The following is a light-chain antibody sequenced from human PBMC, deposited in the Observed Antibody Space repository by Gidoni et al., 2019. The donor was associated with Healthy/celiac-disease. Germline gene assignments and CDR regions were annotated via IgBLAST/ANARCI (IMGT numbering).Light chain of an antibody. CDR1: QSVSSN. V-gene: IGKV3-15*01. CDR3: QQYNNWPGT. Sequence: DIVMTQYPATLSVSPGERATLSCRASQSVSSNLAWYQQKPGQAPRPLIYGASTRATGIPARFSGSGSGTEFTLTISSLQSEDFAVYYCQQYNNWPGTFGQXTKVEIK. J-gene: IGKJ1*01. CDR2: GAS.